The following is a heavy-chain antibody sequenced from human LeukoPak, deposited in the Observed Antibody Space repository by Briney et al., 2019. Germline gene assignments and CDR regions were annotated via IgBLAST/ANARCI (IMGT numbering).Heavy chain of an antibody. V-gene: IGHV3-23*01. J-gene: IGHJ4*02. CDR2: ISGSGGST. CDR3: AKDKGDILTGFDY. D-gene: IGHD3-9*01. Sequence: GGSLILSCAASGFTFSDYYMSWIRQAPGKGLEWVSAISGSGGSTYYADSVKGRFTISRDNSKNTLYLQMNSLRAEDTAVYYCAKDKGDILTGFDYWGQGTLVTVSS. CDR1: GFTFSDYY.